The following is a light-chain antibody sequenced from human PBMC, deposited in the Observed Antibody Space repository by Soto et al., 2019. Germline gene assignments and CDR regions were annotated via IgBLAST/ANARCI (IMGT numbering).Light chain of an antibody. V-gene: IGKV3-11*02. CDR1: QSVRNY. CDR3: RQRTSWPSLS. CDR2: GAS. J-gene: IGKJ5*01. Sequence: EIVLTQSPATLSLSPGETATLSCRASQSVRNYLAWYQHKPGQAPRRLIYGASNRATDVSARISGSGSGRDFSLFFNRLEYEDYPVYYCRQRTSWPSLSFGQGTRLEI.